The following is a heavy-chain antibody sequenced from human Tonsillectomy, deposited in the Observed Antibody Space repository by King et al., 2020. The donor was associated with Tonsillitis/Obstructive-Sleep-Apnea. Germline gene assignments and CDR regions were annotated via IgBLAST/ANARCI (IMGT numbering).Heavy chain of an antibody. CDR1: GFTFSSYS. D-gene: IGHD1-26*01. J-gene: IGHJ2*01. Sequence: VQLVESGGGLVQPGGSLRLSCAASGFTFSSYSMNWVRQAPGKGLEWVSYISSSSSTIYYADSVKGRFTISRDNAKNSLYLQMNSLRDEDTAVYYCARDYGIVGGRWYCDRWGRGTRGTVSS. CDR2: ISSSSSTI. V-gene: IGHV3-48*02. CDR3: ARDYGIVGGRWYCDR.